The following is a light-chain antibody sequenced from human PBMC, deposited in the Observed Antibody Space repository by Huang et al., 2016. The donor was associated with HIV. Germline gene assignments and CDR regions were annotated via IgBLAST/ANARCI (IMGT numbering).Light chain of an antibody. CDR3: MQALQTPIT. V-gene: IGKV2-28*01. Sequence: DIVMTQSPLSLPVTPGEPASISCRSSQSLLYSNGYNYLDWYVQKPGQYPQLLTYLGSNRASGVPDRLSVSGSGTDFALKISRVEAEDVGVYYCMQALQTPITFGEGTRLEIK. J-gene: IGKJ5*01. CDR2: LGS. CDR1: QSLLYSNGYNY.